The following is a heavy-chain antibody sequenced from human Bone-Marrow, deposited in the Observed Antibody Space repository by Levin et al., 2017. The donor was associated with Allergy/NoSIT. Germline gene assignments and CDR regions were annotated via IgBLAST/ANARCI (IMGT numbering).Heavy chain of an antibody. D-gene: IGHD2-15*01. CDR3: ARDYCSGGSCYKGAYYYYGMDV. CDR1: GFTFSDYY. Sequence: GGSLRLSCAASGFTFSDYYMSWIRQAPGKGLEWVSYISSSGSTIYYADSVKGRFTISRDNAKNSLYLQMNSLRAEDTAVYYCARDYCSGGSCYKGAYYYYGMDVWGQGTTVTVSS. CDR2: ISSSGSTI. J-gene: IGHJ6*02. V-gene: IGHV3-11*01.